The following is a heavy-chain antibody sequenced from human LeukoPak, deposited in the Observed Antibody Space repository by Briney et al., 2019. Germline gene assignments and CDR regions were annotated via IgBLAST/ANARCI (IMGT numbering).Heavy chain of an antibody. CDR1: GGSISSTSFH. Sequence: PWETLSLTCTVSGGSISSTSFHWGWIRQPPGKGLEWIGSIYYSGSTYYNPSLKSRVTISVDTSKNQFSLKLSSVTAADTAVYYCARLLGSDSKVDYWGQGTLVTVSS. V-gene: IGHV4-39*01. CDR3: ARLLGSDSKVDY. D-gene: IGHD4-11*01. CDR2: IYYSGST. J-gene: IGHJ4*02.